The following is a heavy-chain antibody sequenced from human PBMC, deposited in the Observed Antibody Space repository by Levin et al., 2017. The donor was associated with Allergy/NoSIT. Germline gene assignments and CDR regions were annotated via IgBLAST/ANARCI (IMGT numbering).Heavy chain of an antibody. CDR3: AGRYGDYGDAFDI. V-gene: IGHV3-30-3*01. J-gene: IGHJ3*02. D-gene: IGHD4-17*01. CDR2: ISYDGSNK. Sequence: SCAASGFTFSSYAMHWVRQAPGKGLEWVAVISYDGSNKYYADSVKGRFTISRDNSKNTLYLQMNSLRAEDTAVYYCAGRYGDYGDAFDIWGQGTMVTVSS. CDR1: GFTFSSYA.